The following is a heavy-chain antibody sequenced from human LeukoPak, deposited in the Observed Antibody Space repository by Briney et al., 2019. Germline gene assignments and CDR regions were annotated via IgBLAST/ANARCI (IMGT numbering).Heavy chain of an antibody. D-gene: IGHD2-2*01. J-gene: IGHJ4*02. V-gene: IGHV3-30*04. CDR1: GFTFSSYA. CDR2: ISYDGSNK. Sequence: GGSLRLSCAASGFTFSSYAMHWVRQAPGRGLEWVAVISYDGSNKYYADSVKGRFTISRDNSKNTLYLQMNSLRAEDTAVYYCARGPAAMLSYFDYWGQGTLVTVSS. CDR3: ARGPAAMLSYFDY.